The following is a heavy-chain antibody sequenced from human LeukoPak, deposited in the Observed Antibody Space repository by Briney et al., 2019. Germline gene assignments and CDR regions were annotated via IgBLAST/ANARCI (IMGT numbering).Heavy chain of an antibody. D-gene: IGHD3-3*01. J-gene: IGHJ4*02. CDR1: GYTFTGYY. CDR3: ARAGYDFWSGRHFDY. Sequence: ASVKVSCKASGYTFTGYYMHWVRQAPGQGLEWMGRINPNSGGTNYAQKFQGRVTMTTDTSTSTAYMELRSLRSDDTAVYYCARAGYDFWSGRHFDYWGQGTLVTVSS. V-gene: IGHV1-2*06. CDR2: INPNSGGT.